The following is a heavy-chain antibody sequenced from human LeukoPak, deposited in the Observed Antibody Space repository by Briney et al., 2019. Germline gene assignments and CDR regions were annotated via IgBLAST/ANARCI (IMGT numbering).Heavy chain of an antibody. CDR1: GFTFSNYG. Sequence: PGGSLRLSCAASGFTFSNYGMHRVRQAPGKGLEWVAIIRYDGSKNYYADSVKGRFTISRDNSNNTLFLQMNSLRAEDTAVYYCAKDLAPGMAATGPGYWGQGTLVTVSS. J-gene: IGHJ4*02. D-gene: IGHD6-13*01. CDR3: AKDLAPGMAATGPGY. V-gene: IGHV3-30*02. CDR2: IRYDGSKN.